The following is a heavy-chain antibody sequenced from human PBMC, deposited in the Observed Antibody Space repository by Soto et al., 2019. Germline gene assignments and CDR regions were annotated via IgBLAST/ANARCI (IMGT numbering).Heavy chain of an antibody. Sequence: QVQLVESGGGVVQPGRSLKLSCLASGFTFNDYVMHWVRQAPGKGLEWVALISYDESNKDYADSVKGRFTISRDNSKNALYLQINSLRSEDTAVYYRAKLRLATYDFWGGCDSWGQGTLVTVSS. CDR2: ISYDESNK. D-gene: IGHD3-3*01. J-gene: IGHJ4*02. CDR3: AKLRLATYDFWGGCDS. V-gene: IGHV3-30*18. CDR1: GFTFNDYV.